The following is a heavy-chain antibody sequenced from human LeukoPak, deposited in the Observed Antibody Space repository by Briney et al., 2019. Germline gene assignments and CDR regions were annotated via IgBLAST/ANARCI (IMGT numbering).Heavy chain of an antibody. J-gene: IGHJ4*02. CDR3: ARRGSGSYRF. CDR2: INHSGST. V-gene: IGHV4-34*01. D-gene: IGHD3-10*01. CDR1: GGSFSGYY. Sequence: PSETLSLTCAVYGGSFSGYYWSWIRQPPGKGLEWIGEINHSGSTNYNPSLKSRVTISVDTSKNQFSLKLSSVTAADTAVYYCARRGSGSYRFWGQGTLVTVSS.